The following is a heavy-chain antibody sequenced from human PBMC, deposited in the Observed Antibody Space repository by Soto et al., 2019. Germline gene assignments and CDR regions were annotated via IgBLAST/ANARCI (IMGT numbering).Heavy chain of an antibody. D-gene: IGHD1-26*01. J-gene: IGHJ3*02. V-gene: IGHV3-48*02. CDR1: GFTFSSYS. CDR3: ARDLIVGATDAFDI. Sequence: GGSLRLSCAASGFTFSSYSMNWVRQAPGNGLEWVSYISSSSSTIYYADSVKGRFTISRDNAKNSLYLQMNSLRDEDTAVYYCARDLIVGATDAFDIWGQGTMVTVSS. CDR2: ISSSSSTI.